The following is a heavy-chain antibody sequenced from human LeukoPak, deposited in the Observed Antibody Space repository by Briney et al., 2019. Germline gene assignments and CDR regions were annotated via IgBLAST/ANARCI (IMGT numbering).Heavy chain of an antibody. CDR2: ISGGGGST. CDR3: AKGGKWDVTPFDY. CDR1: GFTFSSFA. V-gene: IGHV3-23*01. Sequence: GGSLRLSCAASGFTFSSFALSWVRQAPGKGLEWVSTISGGGGSTYYADSVKGRFTISRDNSKNTLYLQVNSLRAEDTAVYYCAKGGKWDVTPFDYWGQGTLVTVSS. D-gene: IGHD1-26*01. J-gene: IGHJ4*02.